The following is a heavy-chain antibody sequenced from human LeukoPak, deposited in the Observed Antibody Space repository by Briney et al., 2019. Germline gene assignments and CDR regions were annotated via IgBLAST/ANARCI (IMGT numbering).Heavy chain of an antibody. CDR2: IYSGGST. CDR3: AGLPAYYYDTSGFYFDY. Sequence: GGSLRLSCAASGFTVSSNYMTWVRQAPGKGLEWVSVIYSGGSTYYADSVKGRFTISRDNSKNTLYLQMNGLRAEDTAVYYCAGLPAYYYDTSGFYFDYWGQGTLVTVSS. D-gene: IGHD3-22*01. CDR1: GFTVSSNY. J-gene: IGHJ4*02. V-gene: IGHV3-66*04.